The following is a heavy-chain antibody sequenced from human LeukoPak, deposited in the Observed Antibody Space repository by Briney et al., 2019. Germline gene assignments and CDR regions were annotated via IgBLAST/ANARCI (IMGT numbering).Heavy chain of an antibody. CDR1: GYSFTSYC. Sequence: GESLKISCKGSGYSFTSYCIGWVRQIPGKGLEWMGIIYPVDSDTRYSPSFQGQVTISADKSISTAYLQWSSLKASDTAMYYCARVDPGVGAASGGAFDIWGQGTMVTVSS. CDR3: ARVDPGVGAASGGAFDI. CDR2: IYPVDSDT. J-gene: IGHJ3*02. D-gene: IGHD1-26*01. V-gene: IGHV5-51*01.